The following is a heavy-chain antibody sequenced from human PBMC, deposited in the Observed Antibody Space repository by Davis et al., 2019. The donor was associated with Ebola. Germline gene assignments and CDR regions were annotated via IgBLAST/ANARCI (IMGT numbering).Heavy chain of an antibody. CDR3: ARGFTTDYYYYGMDV. Sequence: AASVKVSCKASGYTFTSYDINWVRQATGQGLEWMGWMNPNSGNTGYAQKFQGRVTMTRNTSISTAYMELSSLRSEDTAVYYCARGFTTDYYYYGMDVRGQGTTVTVSS. D-gene: IGHD1-26*01. J-gene: IGHJ6*02. V-gene: IGHV1-8*01. CDR2: MNPNSGNT. CDR1: GYTFTSYD.